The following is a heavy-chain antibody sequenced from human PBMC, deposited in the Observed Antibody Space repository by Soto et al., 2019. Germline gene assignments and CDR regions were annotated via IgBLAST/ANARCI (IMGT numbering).Heavy chain of an antibody. CDR2: IYHSGST. Sequence: SETLSLTCAVSGGSISSSNWWSWVRQPPGKGLEWIGEIYHSGSTNYNPSLKSRVTISVDKSKNQFSLKLSSVTAADTAVYYCARAVNHSGSYSGLDHWGQGTLVTVSS. CDR3: ARAVNHSGSYSGLDH. V-gene: IGHV4-4*02. D-gene: IGHD1-26*01. CDR1: GGSISSSNW. J-gene: IGHJ4*02.